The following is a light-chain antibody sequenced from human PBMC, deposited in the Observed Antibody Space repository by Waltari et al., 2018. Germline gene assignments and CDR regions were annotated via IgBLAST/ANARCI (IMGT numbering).Light chain of an antibody. CDR2: DDS. J-gene: IGLJ2*01. V-gene: IGLV3-21*02. Sequence: YVLTQPPSASLAPGHTARITCGGNNIGRKNVHWYQQRPGQAPLLVVYDDSDRPSGIPERFSGSNSGNTATLTISRVEAGDEADYYCQVWDGTSAFFGGGTKLTVL. CDR1: NIGRKN. CDR3: QVWDGTSAF.